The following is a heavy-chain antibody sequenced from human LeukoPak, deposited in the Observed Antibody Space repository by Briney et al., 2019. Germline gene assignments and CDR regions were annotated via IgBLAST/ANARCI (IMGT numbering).Heavy chain of an antibody. D-gene: IGHD3-22*01. CDR1: GYSISSGYY. V-gene: IGHV4-38-2*01. J-gene: IGHJ4*02. CDR2: IYHSGT. CDR3: ARGDNYYDSSGCLD. Sequence: SETLSLTCAVSGYSISSGYYWGWIRQPPGKGLEWIGSIYHSGTYYNPSLESRPTISIDTPKNQFSLQLSSVTAADSAVYYCARGDNYYDSSGCLDWGQGTLVTVSS.